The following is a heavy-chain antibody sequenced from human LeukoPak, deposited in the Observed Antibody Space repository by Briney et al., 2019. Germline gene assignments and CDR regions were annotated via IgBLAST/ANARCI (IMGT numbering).Heavy chain of an antibody. CDR3: ARAGYSSSWYSDVDDY. D-gene: IGHD6-13*01. CDR1: GFTFSSYD. CDR2: ISSSSSYI. Sequence: GGSLRLSCAASGFTFSSYDMTWVRQAPGKGLEWVSSISSSSSYIYYADSVKGRFTISRDNAKNPLYLQMNSLRAEDTAVYYCARAGYSSSWYSDVDDYWGQGTLVTVSS. J-gene: IGHJ4*02. V-gene: IGHV3-21*01.